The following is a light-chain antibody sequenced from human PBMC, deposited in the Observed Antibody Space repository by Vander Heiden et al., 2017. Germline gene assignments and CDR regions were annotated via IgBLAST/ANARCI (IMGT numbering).Light chain of an antibody. CDR2: VTY. Sequence: DIQMTQSPSSLSASVCDRLGTPYRESHTIDDWVAWYQQKPVMAPKPLIYVTYTLESGVPSRFSGSASGTDFSLTISNLHHEELATYYCQQYDTFPPPFGGGTKVEV. J-gene: IGKJ4*01. CDR1: HTIDDW. V-gene: IGKV1D-16*01. CDR3: QQYDTFPPP.